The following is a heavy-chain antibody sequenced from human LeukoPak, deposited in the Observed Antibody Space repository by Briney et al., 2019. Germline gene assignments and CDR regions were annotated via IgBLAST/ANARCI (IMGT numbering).Heavy chain of an antibody. D-gene: IGHD3-22*01. V-gene: IGHV3-53*01. CDR2: IYSGGST. CDR3: ASGYYDSSGYYHDY. J-gene: IGHJ4*02. CDR1: GFTVSSNY. Sequence: GGSLRLSCAASGFTVSSNYMSWVRQAPGKGLEWVSVIYSGGSTYYADSVKGRFTISRDNSKNTLYLQMNSLRAEDTAVYYCASGYYDSSGYYHDYWGQGTLVIVSS.